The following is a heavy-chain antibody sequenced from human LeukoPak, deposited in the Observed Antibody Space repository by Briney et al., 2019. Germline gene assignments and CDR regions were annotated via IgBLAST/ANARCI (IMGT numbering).Heavy chain of an antibody. Sequence: GGSLRLSCAASGFTFSSYGMHWVRQAPGKGLEWVAFIRYDGSNKYYADSVKGRFTISRDNSKNTLYLQMNSLRAEDTAVYYCAKLPQLYSSGWSFDYWGQEPWSPSPQ. CDR3: AKLPQLYSSGWSFDY. D-gene: IGHD6-19*01. J-gene: IGHJ4*01. CDR2: IRYDGSNK. CDR1: GFTFSSYG. V-gene: IGHV3-30*02.